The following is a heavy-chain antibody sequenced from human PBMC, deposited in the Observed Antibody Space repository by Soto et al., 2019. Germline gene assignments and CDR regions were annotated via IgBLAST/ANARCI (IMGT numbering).Heavy chain of an antibody. D-gene: IGHD2-2*01. CDR1: GGSISSYY. CDR2: IYYSGST. J-gene: IGHJ5*02. CDR3: ARSYCSSTSCVSPLGWFDP. V-gene: IGHV4-59*01. Sequence: SETLSLTCTVSGGSISSYYWSWIRQPPGKGLEWIGYIYYSGSTNYNPSLKSRVTISVDTSKNQFSLKLSSVTAADTAVYYCARSYCSSTSCVSPLGWFDPWGQGTLVTVSS.